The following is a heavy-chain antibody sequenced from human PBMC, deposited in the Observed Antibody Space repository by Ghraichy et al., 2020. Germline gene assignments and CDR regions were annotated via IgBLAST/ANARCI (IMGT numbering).Heavy chain of an antibody. CDR3: ARLARGFGEFLIDY. J-gene: IGHJ4*02. D-gene: IGHD3-10*01. CDR1: GGSISSYY. CDR2: IYYSGSP. Sequence: SETLSLTCNVSGGSISSYYWSWIRQPPGKGLEWIGYIYYSGSPTYNPSLKSRVTISVDPSKTQFSLKLTSVTAADTAVYYCARLARGFGEFLIDYWGQGTLVTVSS. V-gene: IGHV4-59*08.